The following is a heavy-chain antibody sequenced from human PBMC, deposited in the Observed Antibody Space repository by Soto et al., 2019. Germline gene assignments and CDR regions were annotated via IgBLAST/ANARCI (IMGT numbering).Heavy chain of an antibody. CDR3: AKAIGVGGIITAGYFDY. CDR2: ISPSASNT. V-gene: IGHV3-23*01. CDR1: GFAFGAYA. Sequence: EVQMLESGGGLVQAGGSLRLSCTVSGFAFGAYAMSWVRQAPGKGLEWVSAISPSASNTYYAESVKGRFTISRDNSKNTLYLVLNSLRAEDTAVYSCAKAIGVGGIITAGYFDYWGQGTLVTVSS. D-gene: IGHD6-13*01. J-gene: IGHJ4*02.